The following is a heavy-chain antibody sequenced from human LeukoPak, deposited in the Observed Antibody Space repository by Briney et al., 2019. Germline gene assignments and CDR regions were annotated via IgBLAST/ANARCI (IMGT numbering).Heavy chain of an antibody. CDR3: ARDDGYYDILTGYFNYYYYGMDV. D-gene: IGHD3-9*01. V-gene: IGHV1-18*01. CDR1: GYTFTSYG. J-gene: IGHJ6*02. Sequence: ASVKVSCKASGYTFTSYGISWVRQAPGQGLEWMGWISAYNGNTKYTQKLQGRVTMTTDTSTSTAYMELRSLRSDDTAVYYYARDDGYYDILTGYFNYYYYGMDVWGQGTTVTVSS. CDR2: ISAYNGNT.